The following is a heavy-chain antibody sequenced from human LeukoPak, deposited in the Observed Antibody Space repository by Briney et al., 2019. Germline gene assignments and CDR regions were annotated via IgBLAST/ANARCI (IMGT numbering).Heavy chain of an antibody. CDR1: GYTFTSYD. D-gene: IGHD1-26*01. V-gene: IGHV1-46*01. CDR3: AREIEVLQAIDY. Sequence: ASVKVSCKASGYTFTSYDINWVRQAPGQGLEWMGIINPSGGSTSYAQKFQGRVTMTRDASTSTVYMELSSLRSEDTAVYYCAREIEVLQAIDYWGQGTLVTVSS. CDR2: INPSGGST. J-gene: IGHJ4*02.